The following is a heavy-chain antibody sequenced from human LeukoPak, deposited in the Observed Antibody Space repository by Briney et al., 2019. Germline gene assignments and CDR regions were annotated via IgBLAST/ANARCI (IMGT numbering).Heavy chain of an antibody. CDR1: GGSIRSGDYY. V-gene: IGHV4-31*03. Sequence: SETLSLTCTVSGGSIRSGDYYWSWIRQHPGKGLEWIGYIYYSGSTYYSPSLKSRVTISVDTSKNQFSLKLSSVTAADTAVYYCVSGRQGFGEHWGQGTLVTVSS. CDR3: VSGRQGFGEH. J-gene: IGHJ1*01. CDR2: IYYSGST. D-gene: IGHD3-10*01.